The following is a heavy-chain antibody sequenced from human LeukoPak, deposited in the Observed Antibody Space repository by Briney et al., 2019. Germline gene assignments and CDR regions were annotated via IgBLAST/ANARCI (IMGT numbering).Heavy chain of an antibody. V-gene: IGHV3-23*01. CDR1: GFTLSDYY. D-gene: IGHD1-14*01. J-gene: IGHJ4*02. CDR3: AKPAKTDYADY. Sequence: PGGSLRLSCAASGFTLSDYYMSWIRQAPGKGLEWVSAISGSGGNTYYADSVKGRFTISRDNSKNTLYLQMNSLRAEDTALYYCAKPAKTDYADYWGQGTLVTVSS. CDR2: ISGSGGNT.